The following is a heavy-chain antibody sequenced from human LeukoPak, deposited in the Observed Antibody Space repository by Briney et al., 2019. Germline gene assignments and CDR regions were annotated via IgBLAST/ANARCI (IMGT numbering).Heavy chain of an antibody. V-gene: IGHV4-38-2*01. CDR3: ARRIARPDNWFDP. CDR2: IYHSGST. J-gene: IGHJ5*02. Sequence: SETLSLTCAVSGYSISSGYYWGWIRQPPGKGVEWIGSIYHSGSTYYNPSLKSRVTISVDTSKNQFSLKLSSVTVADTAVYYCARRIARPDNWFDPWGQGTLVTVSS. D-gene: IGHD6-6*01. CDR1: GYSISSGYY.